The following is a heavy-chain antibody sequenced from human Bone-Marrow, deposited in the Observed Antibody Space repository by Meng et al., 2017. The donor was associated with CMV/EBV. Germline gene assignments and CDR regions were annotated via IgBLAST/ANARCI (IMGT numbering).Heavy chain of an antibody. V-gene: IGHV3-49*02. Sequence: GESLKISCAASGFTFRTYSLNWVRQAPGKGLEWVGFIRSKAYGGTTEYAASVKGRFTISRDDSKSIAYLQMNSLKTEDTAVYYCTRDSGPRNAFDIWGQGTMVTVSS. CDR3: TRDSGPRNAFDI. CDR2: IRSKAYGGTT. CDR1: GFTFRTYS. D-gene: IGHD2-15*01. J-gene: IGHJ3*02.